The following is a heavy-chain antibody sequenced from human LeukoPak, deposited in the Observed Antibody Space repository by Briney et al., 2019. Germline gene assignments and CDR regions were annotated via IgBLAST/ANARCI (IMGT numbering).Heavy chain of an antibody. CDR3: ARVRGVAPVGGTRDAFDI. CDR1: GGSISSGGYS. V-gene: IGHV4-30-2*01. CDR2: IYHSGST. D-gene: IGHD1-26*01. J-gene: IGHJ3*02. Sequence: SETLSLTCAVSGGSISSGGYSWSWIRQPPGKGLEWIGYIYHSGSTYYNPSLKSRVTISVDRSKNQFSLKLSSVTAADTAVYYCARVRGVAPVGGTRDAFDIWGQGTMVTVSS.